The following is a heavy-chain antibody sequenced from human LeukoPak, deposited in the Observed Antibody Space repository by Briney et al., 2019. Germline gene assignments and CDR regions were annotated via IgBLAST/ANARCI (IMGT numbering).Heavy chain of an antibody. V-gene: IGHV4-34*01. CDR3: ARRSRKGWFGENSYYFDY. J-gene: IGHJ4*02. Sequence: PSETLSLTCAVYGGSFSGYYWSWIRQPPGKGLEWIGEINHSGSTNYNPSLKSRVTISVDTSKNQFSLKLSSVTAADTAVYYCARRSRKGWFGENSYYFDYWGQGTLVTVSS. D-gene: IGHD3-10*01. CDR1: GGSFSGYY. CDR2: INHSGST.